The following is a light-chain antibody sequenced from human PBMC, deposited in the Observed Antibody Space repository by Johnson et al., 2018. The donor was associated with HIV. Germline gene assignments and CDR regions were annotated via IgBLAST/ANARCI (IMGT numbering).Light chain of an antibody. Sequence: QSVLTQPPSVSAAPGQKVTISCSGSSSNIGNNYVSWYQQLPGTAPKLLIYDNNKRPSGIPDRFSGSKSGTSATLGITGLQTGDEADYSCGTWDSRGDVVGTGTKVTVL. CDR3: GTWDSRGDV. J-gene: IGLJ1*01. V-gene: IGLV1-51*01. CDR1: SSNIGNNY. CDR2: DNN.